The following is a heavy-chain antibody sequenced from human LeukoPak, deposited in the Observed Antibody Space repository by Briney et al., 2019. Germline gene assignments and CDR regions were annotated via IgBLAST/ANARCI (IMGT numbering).Heavy chain of an antibody. V-gene: IGHV4-59*01. CDR3: ASVFIEMATIGDAFDI. CDR1: GGSISSYY. CDR2: IYYSGST. D-gene: IGHD5-24*01. Sequence: TSETLSLTCTVSGGSISSYYWSWIRQPPGKGLEWIGYIYYSGSTNYNPSLKSRVTISVDTSKNQFSLKLSSVTAADTAVYYCASVFIEMATIGDAFDIWGQGTMVTVSS. J-gene: IGHJ3*02.